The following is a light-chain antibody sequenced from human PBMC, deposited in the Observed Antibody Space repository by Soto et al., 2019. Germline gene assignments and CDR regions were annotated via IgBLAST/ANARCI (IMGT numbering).Light chain of an antibody. CDR3: QQYNSYRA. V-gene: IGKV1-5*03. CDR2: KAS. Sequence: DIQMTQSPSTLSAFVGDTVTITCRASQSIDTWLAWHQQKPGRAPKLLISKASTLESGVPSRFSGSGSGTDFTLTIRDVQPDDFAIYYCQQYNSYRAFGQGTKVEI. CDR1: QSIDTW. J-gene: IGKJ1*01.